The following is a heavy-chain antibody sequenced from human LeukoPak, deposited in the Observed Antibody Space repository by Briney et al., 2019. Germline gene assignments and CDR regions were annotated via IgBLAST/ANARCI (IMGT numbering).Heavy chain of an antibody. V-gene: IGHV3-74*01. CDR3: ATAALIRLD. J-gene: IGHJ4*02. CDR2: INNDGCRI. Sequence: GGSLRLLCAASGFLFNSYWVHWVRHAPGKGLVCVLRINNDGCRIIYADSVKGRFTISRDNAKNTLYLQINSLRPEHRALFYSATAALIRLDWGQGTLVTVSS. D-gene: IGHD3-16*01. CDR1: GFLFNSYW.